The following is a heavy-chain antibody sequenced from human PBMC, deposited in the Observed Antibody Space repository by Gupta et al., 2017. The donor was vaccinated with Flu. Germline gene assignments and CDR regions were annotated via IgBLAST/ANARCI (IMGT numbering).Heavy chain of an antibody. D-gene: IGHD3-3*01. CDR1: TFTNAW. J-gene: IGHJ6*02. Sequence: TFTNAWMSWVRQAPGKGLEWVGRIKDKSDGETTEYAAPVKGRFTISRDDSKNTVYLQMNSLKTEDTAVYYCTTDTISAMDLWGQGTTVTVS. V-gene: IGHV3-15*01. CDR3: TTDTISAMDL. CDR2: IKDKSDGETT.